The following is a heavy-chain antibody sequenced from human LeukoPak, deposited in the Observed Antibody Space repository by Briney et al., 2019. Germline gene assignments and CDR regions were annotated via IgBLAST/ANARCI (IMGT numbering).Heavy chain of an antibody. D-gene: IGHD3-3*01. CDR2: ISGSGGST. V-gene: IGHV3-23*01. CDR3: AKGRNYDFWSGYYVAH. Sequence: GGSLRLSCAASGFTFSSYAMSWVREAPGKGLEWVSAISGSGGSTYYADSVKGRFTISRDNSKNTLYLQMNSLRAEDTAVYYCAKGRNYDFWSGYYVAHWGQGTLVTVSS. CDR1: GFTFSSYA. J-gene: IGHJ4*02.